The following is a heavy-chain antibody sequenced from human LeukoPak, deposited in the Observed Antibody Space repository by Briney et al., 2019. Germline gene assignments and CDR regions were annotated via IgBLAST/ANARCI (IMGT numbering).Heavy chain of an antibody. CDR1: GGSISSGLYY. Sequence: TSETLSLTCTVSGGSISSGLYYWSWIRQPAGKGLEWIGRIYTSGSTNYNPSLKSRVTISVDTSKNQFPLKLSSVTAADTAVYYCAVDSVRGVLGFDPWGQGTLVTVSS. CDR2: IYTSGST. V-gene: IGHV4-61*02. J-gene: IGHJ5*02. CDR3: AVDSVRGVLGFDP. D-gene: IGHD3-10*01.